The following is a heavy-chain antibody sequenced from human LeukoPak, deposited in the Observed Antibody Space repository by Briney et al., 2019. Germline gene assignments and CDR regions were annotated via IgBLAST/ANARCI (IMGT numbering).Heavy chain of an antibody. CDR2: IYYDGSNK. CDR3: ATARGRDSSSWYIDL. J-gene: IGHJ3*01. D-gene: IGHD6-13*01. V-gene: IGHV3-33*01. Sequence: PGRSLRLSCAASGFTFKNYGMHWVRQAPGKGLEWVAIIYYDGSNKYYADSVKGRFTISRDNSKNTLYLQMNSLRADDTAVYYCATARGRDSSSWYIDLWGQGTMVTVSS. CDR1: GFTFKNYG.